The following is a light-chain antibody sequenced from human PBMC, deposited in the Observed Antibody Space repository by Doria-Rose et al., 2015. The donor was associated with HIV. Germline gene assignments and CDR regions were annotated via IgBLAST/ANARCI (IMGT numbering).Light chain of an antibody. CDR3: HQYGTSRT. Sequence: TQSPGTLSLSPGERATLSCRASQSFSSTYLAWYQQKPGPAPSLLIYDGSTRATGIPDRFSASGSGTDFTLTINRLEPEDFALYYCHQYGTSRTFGQGTKVEI. V-gene: IGKV3-20*01. CDR1: QSFSSTY. CDR2: DGS. J-gene: IGKJ1*01.